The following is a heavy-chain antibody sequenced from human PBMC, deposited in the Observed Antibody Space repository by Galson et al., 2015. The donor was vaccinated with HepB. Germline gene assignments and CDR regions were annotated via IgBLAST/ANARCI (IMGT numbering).Heavy chain of an antibody. D-gene: IGHD3-10*01. Sequence: SVKVSCKASGVTFSNFAINWVRQAPGQGLEWMGSIIPMFGVLHLARKFQGRVTMTADASTNTAYMELSSLRSEDTAVYFCARPNMDHEGSYCFDYWGQGTPVTVSS. V-gene: IGHV1-69*13. CDR2: IIPMFGVL. CDR1: GVTFSNFA. CDR3: ARPNMDHEGSYCFDY. J-gene: IGHJ4*02.